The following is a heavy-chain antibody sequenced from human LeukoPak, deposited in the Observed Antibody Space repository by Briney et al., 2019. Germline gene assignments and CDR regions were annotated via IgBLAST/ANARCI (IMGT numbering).Heavy chain of an antibody. Sequence: GGSLRLSCAASGFTFSSYSMNWVRQAPGKGLEWVSSISSSSSYIYYADSVKGRFTISRDNAKNSLYLQMNSLRAEDTAVYYCARDLLPGIAASDAFDIWGQGTMVTVSS. V-gene: IGHV3-21*01. D-gene: IGHD6-13*01. J-gene: IGHJ3*02. CDR2: ISSSSSYI. CDR1: GFTFSSYS. CDR3: ARDLLPGIAASDAFDI.